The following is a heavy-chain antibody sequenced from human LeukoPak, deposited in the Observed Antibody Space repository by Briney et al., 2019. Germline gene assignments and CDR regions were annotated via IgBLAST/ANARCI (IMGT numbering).Heavy chain of an antibody. CDR1: GGSISSTSYY. V-gene: IGHV4-39*01. J-gene: IGHJ5*02. CDR2: IYYSGTT. D-gene: IGHD3-22*01. Sequence: SETLSLTCTVSGGSISSTSYYWGWIRQPPGKGLEWIGSIYYSGTTYYNPSLKSRVTISVDTSKNQFSLKLSSVTAADTAVYYCASEGGAYYYDSSGYYRNYINWFDPWGQGTLVTVSS. CDR3: ASEGGAYYYDSSGYYRNYINWFDP.